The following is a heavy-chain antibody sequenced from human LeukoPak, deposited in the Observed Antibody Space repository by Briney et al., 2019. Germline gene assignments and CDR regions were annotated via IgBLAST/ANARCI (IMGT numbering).Heavy chain of an antibody. CDR1: GGSITTTNY. J-gene: IGHJ4*02. D-gene: IGHD7-27*01. Sequence: SETLSLTCGVSGGSITTTNYWSWVRQPPGQGLEWIGEISLTGRTNYNPSLKSRVNISIDESKSHLYLNLASVTAADTAVYYCSRETGPFCPFGHWGQGTLVAVTS. CDR3: SRETGPFCPFGH. V-gene: IGHV4-4*02. CDR2: ISLTGRT.